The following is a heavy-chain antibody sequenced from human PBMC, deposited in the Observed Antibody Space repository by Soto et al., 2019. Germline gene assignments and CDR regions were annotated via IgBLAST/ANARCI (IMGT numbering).Heavy chain of an antibody. Sequence: QVQLVQSGAEVKKPGASVKVSCKASGYTFTSYGISWVRQAPGQGLEWMGWISAYNGNTNYAQKLQGRVTMTTDTSTSTAYMELRSLRSDDTAVYYCARERLNLGIAARPHEPFDYWGQGTLVTVSS. CDR1: GYTFTSYG. V-gene: IGHV1-18*01. D-gene: IGHD6-6*01. CDR3: ARERLNLGIAARPHEPFDY. CDR2: ISAYNGNT. J-gene: IGHJ4*02.